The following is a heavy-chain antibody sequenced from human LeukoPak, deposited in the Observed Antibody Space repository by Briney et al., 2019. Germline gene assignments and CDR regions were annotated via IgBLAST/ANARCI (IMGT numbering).Heavy chain of an antibody. CDR1: GRTFSSYA. J-gene: IGHJ5*02. Sequence: GASVKVSCKASGRTFSSYAISWVRQAPGQGLEWMGWMNPNSGNTGYAQKFQGRVTITRNTSISTAYMELSSLRSEDTAVYYCARQKYSSSWYPSSGDWFDPWGQGTLVTVSS. D-gene: IGHD6-13*01. CDR3: ARQKYSSSWYPSSGDWFDP. CDR2: MNPNSGNT. V-gene: IGHV1-8*03.